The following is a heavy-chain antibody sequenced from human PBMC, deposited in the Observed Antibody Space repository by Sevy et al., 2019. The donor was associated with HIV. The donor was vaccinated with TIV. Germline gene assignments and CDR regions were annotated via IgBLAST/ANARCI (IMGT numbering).Heavy chain of an antibody. J-gene: IGHJ6*02. Sequence: GGSLRLSCTASGFTFGDYAMSWFRQAPGKGLEWVGFIRSKAYGGTTEYAASVKGRFTISRDDSKSIAYLQMNSLKTEDTAVYYCTRDSSGWYGARYYYYRMDVWGQGTTVTVSS. CDR2: IRSKAYGGTT. CDR3: TRDSSGWYGARYYYYRMDV. V-gene: IGHV3-49*03. D-gene: IGHD6-19*01. CDR1: GFTFGDYA.